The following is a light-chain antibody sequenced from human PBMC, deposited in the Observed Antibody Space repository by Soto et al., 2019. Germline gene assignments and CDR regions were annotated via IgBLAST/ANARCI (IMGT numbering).Light chain of an antibody. CDR3: KQYNRWPLP. V-gene: IGKV3-20*01. CDR1: QRVSSTY. CDR2: GVS. J-gene: IGKJ4*01. Sequence: EIVLTQSPGTLTLSPGERFTLSCRANQRVSSTYLAWYQQNPGQPPRLLIYGVSNRATDIPDRFTGSGSGTDFTLTITRLEPEDFAVYYCKQYNRWPLPFGGGPKV.